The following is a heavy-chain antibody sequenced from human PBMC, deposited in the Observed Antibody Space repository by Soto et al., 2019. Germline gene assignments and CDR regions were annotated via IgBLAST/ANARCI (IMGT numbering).Heavy chain of an antibody. CDR3: ARAVGYCRSTSCPEDYYYMDV. D-gene: IGHD2-2*01. CDR1: GGTFSSYT. J-gene: IGHJ6*03. CDR2: IIPILGIA. Sequence: QVQLVQSGAEVKKPGSSVKVSCKASGGTFSSYTISWVRQAPGQGLEWMGRIIPILGIANYAQKFQGRVTITADKSTSTAYMELSSLRSEDTAVYYCARAVGYCRSTSCPEDYYYMDVWGKGTTVTVSS. V-gene: IGHV1-69*02.